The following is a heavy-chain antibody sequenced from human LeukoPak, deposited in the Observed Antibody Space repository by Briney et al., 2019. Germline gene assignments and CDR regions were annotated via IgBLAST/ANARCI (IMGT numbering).Heavy chain of an antibody. CDR1: GGSISSYY. D-gene: IGHD5-18*01. Sequence: SETLSLTCTVSGGSISSYYWSWIRQPPGKGLEWIGYIYYSGSTNYNPSLKSRVTISVDTSKNQFSLKLSSVTAADTAVYYCARLSTGGYSYGPDWYFDIWGRGTLVTVSS. CDR3: ARLSTGGYSYGPDWYFDI. J-gene: IGHJ2*01. V-gene: IGHV4-59*08. CDR2: IYYSGST.